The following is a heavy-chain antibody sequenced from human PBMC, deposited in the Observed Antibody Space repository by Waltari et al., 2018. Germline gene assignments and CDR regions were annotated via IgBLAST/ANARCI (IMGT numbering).Heavy chain of an antibody. J-gene: IGHJ4*02. CDR2: ISGSGGST. Sequence: EVQLLESGGGLVQPGGSMRLSCAASGFTLSSDARSWVRQAPGKGLEWVSAISGSGGSTYYADSVKGRFTISRDNSKNTLYLQMNSLRAEDTAVYYCARGVPFDYWGQGTLVTVSS. CDR3: ARGVPFDY. CDR1: GFTLSSDA. D-gene: IGHD1-1*01. V-gene: IGHV3-23*01.